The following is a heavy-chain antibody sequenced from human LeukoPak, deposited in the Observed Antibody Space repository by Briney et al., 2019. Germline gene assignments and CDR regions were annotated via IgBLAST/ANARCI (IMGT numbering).Heavy chain of an antibody. CDR2: INHSGST. D-gene: IGHD3-9*01. J-gene: IGHJ4*02. CDR1: GGSFSGYY. V-gene: IGHV4-34*01. Sequence: PSETLSLTCAVYGGSFSGYYWSWIRQPPGKGLEWNGEINHSGSTNYNPSLKSRVTISVDTSKHQFSLKLSSVTAADTAVYYCARWSNYDILTGYYFWGQGTLVTVSS. CDR3: ARWSNYDILTGYYF.